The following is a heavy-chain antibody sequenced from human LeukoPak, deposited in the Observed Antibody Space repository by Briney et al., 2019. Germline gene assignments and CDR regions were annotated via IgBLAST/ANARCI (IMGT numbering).Heavy chain of an antibody. D-gene: IGHD3-10*01. V-gene: IGHV3-21*01. Sequence: GGSLRLFCAASGFTFSSYSMNWVRQAPGKGLEWVSSISSSSSYIYYADSVKGRFTISRDNAKNSLYLQMNSLRAEDTAVYYCARVSYYGSGSSPFGYWGQGTLVTVSS. CDR3: ARVSYYGSGSSPFGY. J-gene: IGHJ4*02. CDR1: GFTFSSYS. CDR2: ISSSSSYI.